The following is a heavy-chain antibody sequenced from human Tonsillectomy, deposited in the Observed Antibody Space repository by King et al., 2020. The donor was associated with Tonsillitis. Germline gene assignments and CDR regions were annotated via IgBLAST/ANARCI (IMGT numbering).Heavy chain of an antibody. CDR3: ARQGGYSYGYYNWYFDL. J-gene: IGHJ2*01. Sequence: VQLQESGPGLVKPSETLSLTCTVSGGSMSSYYWSWIRQPPGKGLEWIGYIYYSGSTNYNPSLKSRVTISVDTSKNQFSLKLTSVTGADTAVYYCARQGGYSYGYYNWYFDLWGRGTLVTVSS. CDR1: GGSMSSYY. CDR2: IYYSGST. V-gene: IGHV4-59*08. D-gene: IGHD5-18*01.